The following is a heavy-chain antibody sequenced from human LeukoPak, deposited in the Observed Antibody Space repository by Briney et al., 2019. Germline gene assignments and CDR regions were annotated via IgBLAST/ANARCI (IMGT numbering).Heavy chain of an antibody. CDR1: GYTFTSYA. Sequence: ASVKVSCKASGYTFTSYAMNWVRQAPGQGLEWMGWINTNTGNPTYAQGFTGRFVFSLDTSVSTAYLQISSLKAEDTAVYYCARSMYSSSWYLIQDLIDYWGQGTLVTVSS. J-gene: IGHJ4*02. CDR2: INTNTGNP. V-gene: IGHV7-4-1*02. CDR3: ARSMYSSSWYLIQDLIDY. D-gene: IGHD6-13*01.